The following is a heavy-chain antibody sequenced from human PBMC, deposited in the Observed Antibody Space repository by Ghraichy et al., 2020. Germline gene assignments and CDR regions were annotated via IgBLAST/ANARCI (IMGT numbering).Heavy chain of an antibody. CDR1: GYTFTSYG. Sequence: ASVKVSCKASGYTFTSYGISWVRQAPGQGLEWMGWMSAYNGNTNYAQKLQGRVTMTTDTSTSTAYMELRSLRSDDTAVYYCARDPYCSSTSCYTGFAVYWGQGTLVTVSS. CDR3: ARDPYCSSTSCYTGFAVY. V-gene: IGHV1-18*01. D-gene: IGHD2-2*02. CDR2: MSAYNGNT. J-gene: IGHJ4*02.